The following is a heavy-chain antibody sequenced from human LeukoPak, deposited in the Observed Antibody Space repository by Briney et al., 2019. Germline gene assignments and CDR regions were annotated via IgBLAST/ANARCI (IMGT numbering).Heavy chain of an antibody. D-gene: IGHD6-25*01. Sequence: ASVKVSYKASGYTFTSYDINWVRQATGQGLEWMGWMNPNSGNTGYAQKFQGRVTMTRNTSISTAYMELSSLRSEDTAVYYCARESRRLRRTYDYWGQGTLVTVSS. J-gene: IGHJ4*02. V-gene: IGHV1-8*01. CDR1: GYTFTSYD. CDR3: ARESRRLRRTYDY. CDR2: MNPNSGNT.